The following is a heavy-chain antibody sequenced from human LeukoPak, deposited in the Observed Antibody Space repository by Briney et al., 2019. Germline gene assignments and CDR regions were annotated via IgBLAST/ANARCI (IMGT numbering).Heavy chain of an antibody. CDR1: GGSISSYY. CDR3: ARHDVDTAMGDYYYGMDA. V-gene: IGHV4-59*08. CDR2: IYYSGST. Sequence: SETLSLTCTVPGGSISSYYWSWIRQPPGKGLEWIGYIYYSGSTNYNPSLKSRVTISVDTSKNQFSLKLSSVTAADTAVYYCARHDVDTAMGDYYYGMDAWGQGTTVTVSS. J-gene: IGHJ6*02. D-gene: IGHD5-18*01.